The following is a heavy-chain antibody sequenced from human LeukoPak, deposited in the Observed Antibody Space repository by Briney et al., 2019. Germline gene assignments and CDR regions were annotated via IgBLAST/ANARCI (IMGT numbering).Heavy chain of an antibody. D-gene: IGHD2-2*01. J-gene: IGHJ6*03. CDR1: GYTFTSYA. Sequence: ASVKVSCKASGYTFTSYAMNWVRQAPGQGLEWMGWINTNTGNPTYAQGFTGRFVFSLDTSVSTAYLQISSLKAEDTAVYYCARARIVVVPAATDFYYYYHMDVWGKGTTVTVSS. CDR3: ARARIVVVPAATDFYYYYHMDV. CDR2: INTNTGNP. V-gene: IGHV7-4-1*02.